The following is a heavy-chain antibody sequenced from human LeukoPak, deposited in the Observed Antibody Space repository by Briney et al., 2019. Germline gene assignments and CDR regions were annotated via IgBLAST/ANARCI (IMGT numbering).Heavy chain of an antibody. Sequence: SQTLSLTCTVSGGSISSGGYYWSWIRQHPGKGLEWIGYIYYSGSTYYNPSLKSRVTISVDTSKNQFSLKLSSVTAADTAVYYCARESRGQLVYFDYWGQATLVTVSS. D-gene: IGHD6-13*01. V-gene: IGHV4-31*03. CDR1: GGSISSGGYY. CDR3: ARESRGQLVYFDY. J-gene: IGHJ4*02. CDR2: IYYSGST.